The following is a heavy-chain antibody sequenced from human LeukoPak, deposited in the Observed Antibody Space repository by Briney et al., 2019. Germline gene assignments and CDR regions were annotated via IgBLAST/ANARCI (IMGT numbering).Heavy chain of an antibody. J-gene: IGHJ3*02. CDR3: ARSAAFDI. V-gene: IGHV4-34*01. CDR2: INHSGST. Sequence: SETLSLTCAVYGGSFSGYYWSWIRQPPGKGLEWIGEINHSGSTNYNPSLKSRVTISVDTSKNQFSLKLSSVTAADTAVYYCARSAAFDIWGQGTMVTVSS. D-gene: IGHD6-25*01. CDR1: GGSFSGYY.